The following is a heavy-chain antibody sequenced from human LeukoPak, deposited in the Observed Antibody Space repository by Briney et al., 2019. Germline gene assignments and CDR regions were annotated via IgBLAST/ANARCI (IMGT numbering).Heavy chain of an antibody. CDR2: IYYSGST. CDR3: ASGAEWLGLAFDY. CDR1: GGSISSGGYY. D-gene: IGHD3-9*01. Sequence: SQTLSLTCTVSGGSISSGGYYWSWIRQHPGKGLEWIGYIYYSGSTYYNPSLKSRVTISVDTSKNQFSLKLSSVTAADTAVYYCASGAEWLGLAFDYWGQGTLVTVSS. V-gene: IGHV4-31*03. J-gene: IGHJ4*02.